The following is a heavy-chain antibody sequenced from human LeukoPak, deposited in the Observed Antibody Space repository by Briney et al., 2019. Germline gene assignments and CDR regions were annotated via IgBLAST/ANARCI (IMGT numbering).Heavy chain of an antibody. CDR1: GGSFSGYY. J-gene: IGHJ6*03. D-gene: IGHD3-10*01. V-gene: IGHV4-34*01. Sequence: PSETLSLTCAVYGGSFSGYYWSWIRQPPGKGLEWIGEINHSGSTNYNPSLKSRVTISVDTSKNQFSLKLSSVTAADTAVYYCARAGDYPHLYYYYYMDVWGKGTTVTVSS. CDR3: ARAGDYPHLYYYYYMDV. CDR2: INHSGST.